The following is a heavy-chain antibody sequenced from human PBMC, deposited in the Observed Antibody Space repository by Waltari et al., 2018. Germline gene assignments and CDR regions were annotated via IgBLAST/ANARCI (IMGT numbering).Heavy chain of an antibody. Sequence: EVQLVESGGGLVQPGGSLRLSCAASGFTFTSYAMSWVRQAPGKGLEWVSAISDGGGNTYYADSIKGRFTISRDNSKNTLYLQMKSLIIEDTAVYHCARAVEPDYWGQGTLVTVSS. CDR3: ARAVEPDY. CDR1: GFTFTSYA. J-gene: IGHJ4*02. CDR2: ISDGGGNT. D-gene: IGHD2-15*01. V-gene: IGHV3-23*04.